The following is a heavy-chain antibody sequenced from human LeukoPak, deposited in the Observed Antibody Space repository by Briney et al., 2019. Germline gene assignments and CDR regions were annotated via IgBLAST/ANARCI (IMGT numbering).Heavy chain of an antibody. CDR1: GFTFSTYE. Sequence: GGSLRLSCVASGFTFSTYEMNWVRQAPGKGLEWVSYISSSGSAIYYADSVKGRFTISRDNAKNSVYLQMNSLRAEDTAVYCCARAHYYDSSGLDYWGQGTLVTVSS. V-gene: IGHV3-48*03. CDR3: ARAHYYDSSGLDY. J-gene: IGHJ4*02. CDR2: ISSSGSAI. D-gene: IGHD3-22*01.